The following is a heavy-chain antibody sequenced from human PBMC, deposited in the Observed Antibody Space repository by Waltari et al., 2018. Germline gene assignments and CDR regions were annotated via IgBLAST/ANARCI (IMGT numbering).Heavy chain of an antibody. CDR2: INAGDGET. D-gene: IGHD2-15*01. J-gene: IGHJ6*02. CDR3: AREGHFRTASGSVYYYYALDV. V-gene: IGHV1-3*01. Sequence: QVQLVQSGAEVKKPGASVKVSCKASGYTFTSYAIHWVRQAPGQGLEWVGWINAGDGETRSSQRFQGRVTVTRDTSGSTAYMELSSLRSEDTAVYFCAREGHFRTASGSVYYYYALDVWGLGTTVTVSS. CDR1: GYTFTSYA.